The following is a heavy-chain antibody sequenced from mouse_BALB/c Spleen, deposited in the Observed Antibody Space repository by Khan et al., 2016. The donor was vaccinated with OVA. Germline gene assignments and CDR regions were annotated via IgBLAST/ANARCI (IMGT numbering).Heavy chain of an antibody. CDR2: VNPNTDNI. Sequence: EVELVESGPDLVKPGASVKISCKASGYSFTLYYMSWVKQSHGKSLEWIGRVNPNTDNINYNQEFKGKAILTVDKSSNTAYMELRSLTSGDSAVYFCARGYDFFASWGQGTLVTVSA. D-gene: IGHD2-14*01. CDR1: GYSFTLYY. CDR3: ARGYDFFAS. J-gene: IGHJ3*01. V-gene: IGHV1-26*01.